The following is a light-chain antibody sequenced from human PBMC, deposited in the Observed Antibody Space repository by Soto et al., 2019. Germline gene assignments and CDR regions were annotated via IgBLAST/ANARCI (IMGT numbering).Light chain of an antibody. Sequence: DIQMTQSPSSLSASVGDRVTITCRASQSINSYVYWYQQKPGKAPSLLIYTASYLQTGVPSRFSGSGSGTDFTLTIRSLQPEAFSSYYCQHSYSAPYTFGPGTNVEI. CDR2: TAS. CDR3: QHSYSAPYT. CDR1: QSINSY. V-gene: IGKV1-39*01. J-gene: IGKJ2*01.